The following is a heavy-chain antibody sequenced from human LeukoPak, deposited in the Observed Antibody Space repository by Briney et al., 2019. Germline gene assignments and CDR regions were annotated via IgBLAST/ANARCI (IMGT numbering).Heavy chain of an antibody. D-gene: IGHD2-15*01. V-gene: IGHV4-31*11. CDR2: IYYSGST. CDR1: GGSFSGYY. Sequence: SETLSLTCAVYGGSFSGYYWSWIRQHPGKGLKWIGYIYYSGSTYYNPSLKSRVTISVDTSKNQFSLKLSSVTAADTAVYYCARAIRYCSGGSCYPGGLYWGQGTLVTVSS. CDR3: ARAIRYCSGGSCYPGGLY. J-gene: IGHJ4*02.